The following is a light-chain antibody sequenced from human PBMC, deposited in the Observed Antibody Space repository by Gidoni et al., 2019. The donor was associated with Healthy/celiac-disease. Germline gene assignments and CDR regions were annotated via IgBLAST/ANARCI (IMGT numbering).Light chain of an antibody. CDR1: QGISKY. Sequence: DIQMTQSPSSLSASVGDRVTITCRASQGISKYLAWYQQKPGKVPKLLIYAASTLQSGVPSRFSCSGSGTDFTLTISSLQPEDVATYYCQKYNSAPRTFGQGTKVEIK. V-gene: IGKV1-27*01. J-gene: IGKJ1*01. CDR3: QKYNSAPRT. CDR2: AAS.